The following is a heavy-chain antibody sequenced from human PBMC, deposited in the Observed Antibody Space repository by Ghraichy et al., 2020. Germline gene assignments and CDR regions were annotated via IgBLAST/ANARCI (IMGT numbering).Heavy chain of an antibody. Sequence: ASVKVSCKASGYTFTSYDINWVRQATGQGLEWMGWMNPNSVNTGYAQKFQGSVTMTRNTSISTAYMELSSLRSEDTAVYYCARSLPPRRPTYYGMDVWGQGTRVTVSS. CDR2: MNPNSVNT. J-gene: IGHJ6*02. CDR3: ARSLPPRRPTYYGMDV. CDR1: GYTFTSYD. V-gene: IGHV1-8*01.